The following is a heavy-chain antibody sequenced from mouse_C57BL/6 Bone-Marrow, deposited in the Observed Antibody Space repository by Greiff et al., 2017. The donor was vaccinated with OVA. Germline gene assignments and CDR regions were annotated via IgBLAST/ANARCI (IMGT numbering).Heavy chain of an antibody. J-gene: IGHJ2*01. CDR2: IHPNSGST. D-gene: IGHD1-1*01. CDR3: AISPSTTSVATDYFYY. V-gene: IGHV1-64*01. CDR1: GYTFTSYW. Sequence: QVHVKQPGAELVKPGASVKLSCKASGYTFTSYWMHWVKQRPGQGLEWIGMIHPNSGSTNYNEKFKSKATLTVDKSSSTAYMQLSSLTSEDSAFYYCAISPSTTSVATDYFYYWGQGTTLTVSS.